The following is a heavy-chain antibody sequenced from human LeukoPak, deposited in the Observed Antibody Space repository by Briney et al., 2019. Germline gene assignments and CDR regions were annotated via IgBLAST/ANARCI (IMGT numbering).Heavy chain of an antibody. V-gene: IGHV3-23*01. J-gene: IGHJ4*02. D-gene: IGHD3-9*01. CDR3: AKEISLNYDILTGHYGDGFDY. Sequence: GGSLRLSCAASGFTFSSYAMSWVRQAPGKGLEWVSAISGSGGSTYYADSVKGRFTISRDNSKNTLYLQMNSLRAEDTAVYYCAKEISLNYDILTGHYGDGFDYWGQGTLVTVSS. CDR2: ISGSGGST. CDR1: GFTFSSYA.